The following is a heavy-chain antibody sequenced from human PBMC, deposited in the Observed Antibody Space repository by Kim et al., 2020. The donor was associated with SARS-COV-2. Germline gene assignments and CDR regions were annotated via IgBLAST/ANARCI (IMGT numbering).Heavy chain of an antibody. J-gene: IGHJ6*02. V-gene: IGHV3-23*01. D-gene: IGHD6-19*01. Sequence: GGSLRLSCAASGFTFSSYAMSWVRQAPGKGLEWVSAISGSGGSTYYADSVKGRFTISRDNSKNTLYLQMNSLRAEDTAVYYCAKDIWGIAVAGTPQGDYYYYGMDVWGQGTTVTVSS. CDR1: GFTFSSYA. CDR3: AKDIWGIAVAGTPQGDYYYYGMDV. CDR2: ISGSGGST.